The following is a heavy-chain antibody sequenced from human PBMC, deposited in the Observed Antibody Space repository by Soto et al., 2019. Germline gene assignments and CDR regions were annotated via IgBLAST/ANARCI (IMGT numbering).Heavy chain of an antibody. CDR3: ATDRFASPVDS. J-gene: IGHJ4*02. V-gene: IGHV3-23*01. CDR2: ISGSGGST. D-gene: IGHD3-10*01. Sequence: EVQLLESGGGLVQPGGSLRLSCAASGFTFSSYAMSWVRQAPGKGLEWVSAISGSGGSTYYADSVKGRFTISRDNSKNTLYLQMNSLKTEETAVYYCATDRFASPVDSWGQGTLVTVSS. CDR1: GFTFSSYA.